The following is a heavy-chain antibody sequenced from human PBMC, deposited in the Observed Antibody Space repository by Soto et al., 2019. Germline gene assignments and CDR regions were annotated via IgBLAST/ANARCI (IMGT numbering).Heavy chain of an antibody. CDR1: GGSVSSGSYY. J-gene: IGHJ5*02. Sequence: SETLSLTCTVSGGSVSSGSYYWSWIRQPPGKGLEWIGYIYYSGSTNYNPSLKSRVTISVDTSKNQSSLKLSSVTAADTAVYYCARDNVWAADQNWFDPWGQGTLVTVSS. CDR3: ARDNVWAADQNWFDP. D-gene: IGHD6-13*01. V-gene: IGHV4-61*01. CDR2: IYYSGST.